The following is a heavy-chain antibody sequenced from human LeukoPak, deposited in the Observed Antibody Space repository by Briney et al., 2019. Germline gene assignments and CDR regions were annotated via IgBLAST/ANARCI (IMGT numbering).Heavy chain of an antibody. D-gene: IGHD1-1*01. CDR1: GYTFTGYY. J-gene: IGHJ6*03. Sequence: ASGKVSCKASGYTFTGYYMHWVRQAPGQGLEWMGWINPNSGGTNYAQKFQGRVTMTRDTSISTAYMELSRLRSDDTAVYYCARDSWNDGHYYYYMDVWGKGTTVTVSS. CDR2: INPNSGGT. CDR3: ARDSWNDGHYYYYMDV. V-gene: IGHV1-2*02.